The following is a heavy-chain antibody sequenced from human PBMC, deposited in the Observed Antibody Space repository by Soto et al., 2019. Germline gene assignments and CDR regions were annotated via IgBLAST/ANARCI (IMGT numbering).Heavy chain of an antibody. V-gene: IGHV4-30-4*01. CDR3: ASTSLYVTDV. Sequence: QVQLQESGPGLVKPSQTLSLTCSVSGGSISSGYYYWSWIRQPPGKGLEWIGNISYSGNTYYNPSLKSRLLISIAASKNQLSLKLGSVTAADTAVYYCASTSLYVTDVWGQGTTVTVSS. CDR1: GGSISSGYYY. J-gene: IGHJ6*02. CDR2: ISYSGNT.